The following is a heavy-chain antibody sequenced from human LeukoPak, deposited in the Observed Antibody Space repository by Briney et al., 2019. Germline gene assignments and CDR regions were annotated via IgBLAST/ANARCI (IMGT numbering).Heavy chain of an antibody. Sequence: ASVKVSCKASGYTFSNYDINWVRQATGQGLEWMGWMNPKSGNTGYAQKFQGRVTMTSDTSISTAYMELSSLRSEDTAVYYCARGSPYSGSYWRDYWSQGTRVAVSS. CDR2: MNPKSGNT. CDR3: ARGSPYSGSYWRDY. J-gene: IGHJ4*02. V-gene: IGHV1-8*01. CDR1: GYTFSNYD. D-gene: IGHD1-26*01.